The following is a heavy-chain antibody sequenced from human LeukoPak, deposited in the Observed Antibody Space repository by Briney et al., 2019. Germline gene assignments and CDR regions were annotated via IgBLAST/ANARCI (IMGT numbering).Heavy chain of an antibody. CDR1: GGSFSGYY. Sequence: SETLSLTCAVYGGSFSGYYWSWIRQPPGKGLEWIGEINHSGSTNYNPSLKSRVTISVDTSKNQFSLKLSSVTAADTAVYYCARHCEMATICAFDYWGQGTLVTVSS. J-gene: IGHJ4*02. V-gene: IGHV4-34*01. CDR2: INHSGST. D-gene: IGHD5-24*01. CDR3: ARHCEMATICAFDY.